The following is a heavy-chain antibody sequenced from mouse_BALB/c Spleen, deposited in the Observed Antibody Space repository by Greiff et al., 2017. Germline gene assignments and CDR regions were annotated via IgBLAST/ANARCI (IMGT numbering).Heavy chain of an antibody. CDR3: ASYYRYDNAMDY. Sequence: QVHVKQSGPGLVQPSQSLSITCTVSGFSLTSYGVHWVRQSPGKGLEWLGVIWSGGSTDYNAAFISRLSISKDNSKSQVFFKMNSLQANDTAIYYCASYYRYDNAMDYWGQGTSVTVSS. V-gene: IGHV2-2*02. D-gene: IGHD2-14*01. CDR1: GFSLTSYG. CDR2: IWSGGST. J-gene: IGHJ4*01.